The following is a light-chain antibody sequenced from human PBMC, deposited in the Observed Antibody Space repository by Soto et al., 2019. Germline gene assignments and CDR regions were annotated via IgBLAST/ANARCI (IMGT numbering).Light chain of an antibody. V-gene: IGLV1-44*01. CDR1: SSNIGATYD. CDR3: AAWDDSLNGQV. Sequence: QSVLTQPPSVSGAPGQRVTISCTGTSSNIGATYDVNWYQHLPGTAPKLLIYSNNQRPSGVPDRFSGSKSGTSASLAISGLQSEDEGDYYCAAWDDSLNGQVFGSGTKVTVL. J-gene: IGLJ1*01. CDR2: SNN.